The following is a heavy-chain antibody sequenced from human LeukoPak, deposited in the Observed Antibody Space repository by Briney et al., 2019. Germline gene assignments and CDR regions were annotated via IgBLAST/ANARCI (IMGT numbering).Heavy chain of an antibody. CDR1: GYSISSGYY. CDR2: IYHSGST. Sequence: SETLSLTCTVSGYSISSGYYWGWIRQPPGKGLEWIGNIYHSGSTYYNPSLKSRVTISVDTSKNQFSLKLSSVTAADTAVYYCARSSEGRYYYDSSGYSYYYYYMDVWGKGTTVTISS. D-gene: IGHD3-22*01. J-gene: IGHJ6*03. CDR3: ARSSEGRYYYDSSGYSYYYYYMDV. V-gene: IGHV4-38-2*02.